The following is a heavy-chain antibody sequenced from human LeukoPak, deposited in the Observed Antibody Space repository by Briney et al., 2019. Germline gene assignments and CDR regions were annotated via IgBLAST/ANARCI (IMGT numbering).Heavy chain of an antibody. V-gene: IGHV3-73*01. Sequence: GGSLRLSCAASGFTFSGFYMHWVRQASGKGLEWVGLIRSKPNSYTTVYAASVQGRFTISRDDSKNTAYLQMNSLKAEDTAVYYCTRQDCSGGSCSYVDYWGQETLVTVSS. CDR2: IRSKPNSYTT. J-gene: IGHJ4*02. CDR1: GFTFSGFY. D-gene: IGHD2-15*01. CDR3: TRQDCSGGSCSYVDY.